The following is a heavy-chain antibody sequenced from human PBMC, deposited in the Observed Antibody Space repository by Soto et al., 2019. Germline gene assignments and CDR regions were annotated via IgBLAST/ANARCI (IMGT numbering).Heavy chain of an antibody. V-gene: IGHV1-18*04. Sequence: QVQLMQSGAEVKKPGASVKVSCKASNYTFTSCNISWVRQAPGQGLEWMGWISAYSGNTNYAQKLQGRVTMTTDTSTSTAYMELRSLRSDDTAVYYCARVEMTTISFDYWGQGTLVTVSS. D-gene: IGHD4-4*01. CDR3: ARVEMTTISFDY. CDR1: NYTFTSCN. CDR2: ISAYSGNT. J-gene: IGHJ4*02.